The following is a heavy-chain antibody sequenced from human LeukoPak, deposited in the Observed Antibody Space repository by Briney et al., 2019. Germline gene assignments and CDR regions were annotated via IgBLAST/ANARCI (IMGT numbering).Heavy chain of an antibody. D-gene: IGHD2-2*01. CDR1: GYTFSTYA. Sequence: ASVKVSCKTSGYTFSTYAIQWVRQAPGQRLEWMGWINGGDGNTKFSQKFQGRVTITRDTSARSSYMELSSLRSEDTAVYYCARSYIVVVPAVYFDYWGRGILVAVSS. CDR2: INGGDGNT. J-gene: IGHJ4*02. CDR3: ARSYIVVVPAVYFDY. V-gene: IGHV1-3*01.